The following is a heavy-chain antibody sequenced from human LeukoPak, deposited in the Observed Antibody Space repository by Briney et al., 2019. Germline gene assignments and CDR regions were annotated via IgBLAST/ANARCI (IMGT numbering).Heavy chain of an antibody. CDR2: IGIDSGNT. CDR1: GFTFSDYS. V-gene: IGHV3-48*01. CDR3: ARDYKYAFDN. Sequence: GGSLRLSCAASGFTFSDYSMNWVRQAPGKGLEWISYIGIDSGNTNCADSVKGRFTISGDKAKNSLYLQMNSLRVEDTAVYYCARDYKYAFDNWGRGTLVTVSS. D-gene: IGHD5-24*01. J-gene: IGHJ4*02.